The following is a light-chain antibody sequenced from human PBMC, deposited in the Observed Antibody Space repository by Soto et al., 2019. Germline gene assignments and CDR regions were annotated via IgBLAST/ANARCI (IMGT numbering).Light chain of an antibody. CDR1: QTVSSSY. Sequence: EIVLTQSPGTLSLSPGERATLSCRASQTVSSSYLAWYQQKPGQAPRLLIYGASTRATGIPSRFSGSASGTDFNLHIRRLEPEDLAMYYCQQYGPSPMYTFGQGTNLEIK. J-gene: IGKJ2*01. V-gene: IGKV3-20*01. CDR3: QQYGPSPMYT. CDR2: GAS.